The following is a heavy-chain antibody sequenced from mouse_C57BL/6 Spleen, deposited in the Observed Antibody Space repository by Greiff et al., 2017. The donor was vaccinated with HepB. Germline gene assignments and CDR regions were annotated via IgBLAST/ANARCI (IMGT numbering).Heavy chain of an antibody. CDR3: ARTPLYLYYFDY. Sequence: EVKVVESGGGLVKPGGSLKLSCAASGFTFSDYGMHWVRQAPEKGLEWVAYISSGSSTIYYADTVKGRFTISRDNAKNTLFLQMTSLRSEDTAMYYCARTPLYLYYFDYWGQGTTLTVSS. J-gene: IGHJ2*01. V-gene: IGHV5-17*01. D-gene: IGHD2-1*01. CDR2: ISSGSSTI. CDR1: GFTFSDYG.